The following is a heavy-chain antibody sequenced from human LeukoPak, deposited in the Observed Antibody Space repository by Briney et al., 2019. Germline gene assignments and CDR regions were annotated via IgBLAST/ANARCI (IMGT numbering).Heavy chain of an antibody. V-gene: IGHV3-64*01. Sequence: PGGSLRLSCAASGFTFSSYAMHWVRQAPGKGLEYVSAISSNGGSTYYANSVKGRFTISRDNSKNTLYLQMGSLRAEDMAVYYCARSNYCGGDCSLGFDYWGQGTLVTVSS. J-gene: IGHJ4*02. CDR2: ISSNGGST. CDR3: ARSNYCGGDCSLGFDY. CDR1: GFTFSSYA. D-gene: IGHD2-21*02.